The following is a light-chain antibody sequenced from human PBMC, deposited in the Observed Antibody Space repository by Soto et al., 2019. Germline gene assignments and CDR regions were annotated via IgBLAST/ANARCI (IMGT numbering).Light chain of an antibody. CDR2: DNY. CDR1: RSNIGTNT. CDR3: SAWDDSLNRPV. V-gene: IGLV1-44*01. J-gene: IGLJ2*01. Sequence: VLTQAPSASGAPGQRVTMSCSGSRSNIGTNTVNWYQQRPGTPPKFLIYDNYRRPSGVPDRFSGSQSGTSASLAINGLQSEDEAYYYCSAWDDSLNRPVFGGGTKLTVL.